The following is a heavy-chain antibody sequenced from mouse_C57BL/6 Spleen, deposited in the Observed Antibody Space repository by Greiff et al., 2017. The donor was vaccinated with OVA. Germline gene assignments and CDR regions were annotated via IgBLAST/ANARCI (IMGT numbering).Heavy chain of an antibody. CDR3: ASTGTGYYFDY. CDR1: GYTFTDYY. V-gene: IGHV1-26*01. J-gene: IGHJ2*01. CDR2: INPNNGGT. D-gene: IGHD4-1*01. Sequence: VQLQQSGPELVKPGASVKISCKASGYTFTDYYMNWVKQSHGKSLEWIGDINPNNGGTSYNQKFKGKATLTVDKSSSTAYMELRSLTSEDSAVYYCASTGTGYYFDYWGQGTTLTVSS.